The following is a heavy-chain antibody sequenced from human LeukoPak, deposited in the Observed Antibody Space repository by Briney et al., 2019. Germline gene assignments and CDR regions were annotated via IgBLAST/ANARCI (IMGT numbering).Heavy chain of an antibody. CDR1: GYTFTGYY. J-gene: IGHJ4*02. D-gene: IGHD3-10*01. CDR3: AREAYGSGSYPQNFDY. Sequence: ASVKVSCKASGYTFTGYYMHWVRQAPGQGLEWMGWINPNSGGTNYAQKFQGRVTMTRDTSISTAYMELSRLRSDDTAVYYCAREAYGSGSYPQNFDYWGQGTLVTVSS. V-gene: IGHV1-2*02. CDR2: INPNSGGT.